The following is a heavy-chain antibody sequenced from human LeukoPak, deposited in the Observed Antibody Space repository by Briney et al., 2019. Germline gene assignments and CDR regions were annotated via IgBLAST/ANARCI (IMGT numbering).Heavy chain of an antibody. D-gene: IGHD2-15*01. CDR3: ARATILHGAFDI. V-gene: IGHV3-13*01. CDR1: GFTFSSYD. CDR2: IGTAGDT. J-gene: IGHJ3*02. Sequence: GGSLRLSCAASGFTFSSYDMHWVRQATGKGLEWVSAIGTAGDTYYPGSVKGRFTISRENAKNSLYLQMNSLRAWDTAVYYCARATILHGAFDIWGQGTMVTVSS.